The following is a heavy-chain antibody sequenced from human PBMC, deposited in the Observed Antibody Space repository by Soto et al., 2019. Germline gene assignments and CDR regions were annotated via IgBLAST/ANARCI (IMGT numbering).Heavy chain of an antibody. D-gene: IGHD3-10*01. Sequence: QVQLVQSGAEVKKPGASVKVSCKASGYTFTGYYMHWVRQAPGQGLEWMGWINPNSCGTNYEQKFQGWVTITRDTSISTAYMELSRLRSDDTAVYYCARAPITMPGNWFDPWGQGTLVTVSS. CDR3: ARAPITMPGNWFDP. CDR2: INPNSCGT. CDR1: GYTFTGYY. V-gene: IGHV1-2*04. J-gene: IGHJ5*02.